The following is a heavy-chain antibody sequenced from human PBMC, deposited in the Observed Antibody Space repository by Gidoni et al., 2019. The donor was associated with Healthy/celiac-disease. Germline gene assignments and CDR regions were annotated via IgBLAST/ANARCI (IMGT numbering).Heavy chain of an antibody. D-gene: IGHD2-2*01. CDR1: GGSVRSGSYY. V-gene: IGHV4-61*01. CDR2: IYYSGST. CDR3: ARATGIVVVPAATYYFDY. J-gene: IGHJ4*02. Sequence: QVQLQESGPGLVKPSETLSLTCTVSGGSVRSGSYYWSWIRQPPGKGLEWIGYIYYSGSTNYNPSLKSRVTISVDTSKNQFSLKLSSVTAADTAVYYCARATGIVVVPAATYYFDYWGQGTLVTVSS.